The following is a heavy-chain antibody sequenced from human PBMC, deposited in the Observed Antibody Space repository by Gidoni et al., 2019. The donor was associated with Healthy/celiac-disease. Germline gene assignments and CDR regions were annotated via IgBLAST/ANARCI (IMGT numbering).Heavy chain of an antibody. V-gene: IGHV3-30*04. D-gene: IGHD6-19*01. Sequence: QVQLVESGGVVVQPGRSLRLSCAASGFTFSSYAMHWVRQAPGKGLEWVAVMSYDGSNKYYADSVKGRFTISRDNSKNTLYLQMNSLRAEDTAVYYCARDPRIIAVAGNFDYWGQGTLVTVSS. CDR1: GFTFSSYA. J-gene: IGHJ4*02. CDR2: MSYDGSNK. CDR3: ARDPRIIAVAGNFDY.